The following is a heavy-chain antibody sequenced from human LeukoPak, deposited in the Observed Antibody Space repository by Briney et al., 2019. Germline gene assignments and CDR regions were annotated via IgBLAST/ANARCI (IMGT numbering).Heavy chain of an antibody. CDR2: INPNSGGT. CDR3: ARKRWELPVDF. V-gene: IGHV1-2*02. D-gene: IGHD1-26*01. CDR1: GYTFTGYY. J-gene: IGHJ4*02. Sequence: GASVKVSCKASGYTFTGYYMHSVRQAPGQGLEWMRWINPNSGGTNYTQKFQGRVTMTRDTSISTAYMELSRLRSDDAAVYYGARKRWELPVDFCGQGTLVTVSS.